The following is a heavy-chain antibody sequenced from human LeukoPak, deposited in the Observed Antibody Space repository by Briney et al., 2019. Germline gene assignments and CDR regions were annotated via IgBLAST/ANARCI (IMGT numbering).Heavy chain of an antibody. CDR3: ATGHSYGYDY. Sequence: PGGSLRLSCAASGLTFSDFWMHWVCQTPGKGLVWVALVKGDGRTTIYADSVKGRFTISRDNAKNTLYLQMNSLRADDSGVYYCATGHSYGYDYWGQGVLVTVSS. D-gene: IGHD5-18*01. CDR1: GLTFSDFW. J-gene: IGHJ4*02. V-gene: IGHV3-74*01. CDR2: VKGDGRTT.